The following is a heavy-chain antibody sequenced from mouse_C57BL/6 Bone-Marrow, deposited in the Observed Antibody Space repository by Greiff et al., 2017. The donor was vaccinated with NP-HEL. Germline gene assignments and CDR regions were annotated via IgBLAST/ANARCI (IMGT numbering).Heavy chain of an antibody. V-gene: IGHV5-6*02. D-gene: IGHD1-1*01. J-gene: IGHJ3*01. Sequence: DVKLVESGGDLVKPGGSLKLSCAASGFTFSSYGMSWVRQTPDKRLEWVATISSGGSYTYYPDSVKGRFTISRDNAKNTLYLQMSSLKSEDTAMFYCARHDWIITCPFAYWGQGTLVTVSA. CDR2: ISSGGSYT. CDR1: GFTFSSYG. CDR3: ARHDWIITCPFAY.